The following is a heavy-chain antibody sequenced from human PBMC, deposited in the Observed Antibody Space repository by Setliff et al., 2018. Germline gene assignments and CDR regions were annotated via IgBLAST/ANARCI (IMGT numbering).Heavy chain of an antibody. Sequence: ASVKVSCKASGYTFMSYDINWVRQATGQGLEWVGWMDPNSGNTAYGRKFQDRVTITRNTSISTAYMGLSSLRSEDTAVYYCARGRASGGYFEVWYSDLWGRGTLVTVSS. CDR3: ARGRASGGYFEVWYSDL. CDR2: MDPNSGNT. CDR1: GYTFMSYD. D-gene: IGHD3-22*01. V-gene: IGHV1-8*03. J-gene: IGHJ2*01.